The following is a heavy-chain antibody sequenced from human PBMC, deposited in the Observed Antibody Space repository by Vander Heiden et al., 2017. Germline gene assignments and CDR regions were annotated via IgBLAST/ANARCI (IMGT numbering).Heavy chain of an antibody. D-gene: IGHD2-21*02. CDR3: ASRTCGGDCYDDFDI. Sequence: QVPQWRSGTGVKKRAASVKVSCTASGSTLSGYYVHWVRPAPGPWLEWMGRINPNSGGTNYAQEFQGRVSMTRDTSISTAYMGLSRLGSDDTAVYYCASRTCGGDCYDDFDIWGQGTMVTVSS. V-gene: IGHV1-2*06. CDR2: INPNSGGT. CDR1: GSTLSGYY. J-gene: IGHJ3*02.